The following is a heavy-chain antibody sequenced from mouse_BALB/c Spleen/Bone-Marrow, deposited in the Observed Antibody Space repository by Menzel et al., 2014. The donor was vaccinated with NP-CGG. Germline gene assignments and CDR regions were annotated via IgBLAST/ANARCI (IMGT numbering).Heavy chain of an antibody. V-gene: IGHV1S81*02. CDR3: TRRSLLSDYYSMDY. Sequence: VQPQQSGAALVPPGASVKLSCKASGYTFTSYYLSCVKLLLGQRLAWLGELPPSNGVPKFNDKFKTKATLTVDKSSSTAYMQLSSLTSEDFAVYYCTRRSLLSDYYSMDYWGQGTSVTV. CDR2: LPPSNGVP. CDR1: GYTFTSYY. J-gene: IGHJ4*01. D-gene: IGHD2-10*01.